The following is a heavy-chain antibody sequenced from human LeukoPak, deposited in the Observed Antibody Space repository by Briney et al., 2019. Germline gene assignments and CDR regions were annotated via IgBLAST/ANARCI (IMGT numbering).Heavy chain of an antibody. CDR2: ISAYNGNT. CDR3: ARGGDMRVVGAFDI. D-gene: IGHD3-22*01. Sequence: GASVKVSCKASGYTFTSYGINWVRQAPGQGLEWMGWISAYNGNTNYAQKLQGRATMTRDTSTSTVYMELRSLRSDDTALYYCARGGDMRVVGAFDIWGQGTMVTVSS. J-gene: IGHJ3*02. V-gene: IGHV1-18*01. CDR1: GYTFTSYG.